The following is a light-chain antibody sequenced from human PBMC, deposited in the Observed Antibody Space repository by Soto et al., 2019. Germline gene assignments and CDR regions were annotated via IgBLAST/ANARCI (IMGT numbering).Light chain of an antibody. Sequence: QSALTQPASVSGSPGQSITISCTGTSSDVGEYNSVSWYQQHPGKAPKLIIYEVTNRPSGVSDRLLCSKSGNTASLTISGLQAEDEADYYCSSYTSSSTYVFGVGTKVTVL. CDR2: EVT. CDR3: SSYTSSSTYV. V-gene: IGLV2-14*01. CDR1: SSDVGEYNS. J-gene: IGLJ1*01.